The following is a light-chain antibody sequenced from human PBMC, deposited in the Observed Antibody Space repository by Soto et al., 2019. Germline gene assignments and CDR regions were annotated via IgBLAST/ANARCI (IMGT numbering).Light chain of an antibody. V-gene: IGKV1-39*01. CDR3: QQSYSTPLT. J-gene: IGKJ4*01. CDR1: QTISRY. Sequence: DIQMTQSPSSLSASVGDRVTITCRASQTISRYLNWYHQKPGTAPNLLIYAASDLQSGVPSRFSGSGSGADFTLIISSLQPEDLGTYYCQQSYSTPLTFGGGTKVEIK. CDR2: AAS.